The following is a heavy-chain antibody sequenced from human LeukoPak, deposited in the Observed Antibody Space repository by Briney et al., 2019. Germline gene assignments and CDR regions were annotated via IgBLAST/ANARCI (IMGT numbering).Heavy chain of an antibody. D-gene: IGHD1-26*01. CDR1: GFDFRDYF. Sequence: GASVKVSCKASGFDFRDYFIHWVRQAPGQGLEWMGWINPNSGGTNYAQKFQGRVTMTRDTSISTAYMELSRLRSDDTAVYYCARAPRLLGGGYYYYMDVWGKGTTVTVSS. J-gene: IGHJ6*03. CDR2: INPNSGGT. V-gene: IGHV1-2*02. CDR3: ARAPRLLGGGYYYYMDV.